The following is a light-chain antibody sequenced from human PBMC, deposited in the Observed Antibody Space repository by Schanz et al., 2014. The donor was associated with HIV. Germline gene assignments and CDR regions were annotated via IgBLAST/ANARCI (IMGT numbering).Light chain of an antibody. CDR2: EVS. V-gene: IGLV2-8*01. Sequence: QSALTQPPSASGSPGQSVTLSCTGTSSDVGDYNYVSWYQQHPGKAPKIMIYEVSKRPSGVSHRFSGSKSGITASLTISGLQAEDEADYYCCSYAGSYTVFGGGTKLIVL. CDR3: CSYAGSYTV. J-gene: IGLJ3*02. CDR1: SSDVGDYNY.